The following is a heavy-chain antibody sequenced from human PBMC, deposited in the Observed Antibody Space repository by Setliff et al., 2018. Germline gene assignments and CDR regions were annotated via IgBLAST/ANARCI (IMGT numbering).Heavy chain of an antibody. CDR2: INHSGST. Sequence: PSETLSLTCAVYGGSFSGYYWSWIRQPPGKGLEWIGEINHSGSTNYNPSLKSRVTISVDTSKNQFSLKLSSVTAADTAVYYCARGKERITMIVVVTSGAFDIWGQGTMVT. CDR1: GGSFSGYY. CDR3: ARGKERITMIVVVTSGAFDI. J-gene: IGHJ3*02. D-gene: IGHD3-22*01. V-gene: IGHV4-34*01.